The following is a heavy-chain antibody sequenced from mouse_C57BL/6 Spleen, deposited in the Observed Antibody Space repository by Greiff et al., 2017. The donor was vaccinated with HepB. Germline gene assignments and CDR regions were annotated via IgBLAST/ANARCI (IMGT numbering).Heavy chain of an antibody. D-gene: IGHD2-4*01. J-gene: IGHJ3*01. CDR2: INPYNGGT. CDR3: ARSNYDYDEGFAY. CDR1: GYTFTDYY. Sequence: VQLQQSGPVLVKPGASVKMSCKASGYTFTDYYMNWVKQSHGKSLEWIGVINPYNGGTSYNQKFKGKATLTVDKSSSTAYMELNSLTSEDSAVYYCARSNYDYDEGFAYWGQGTLVTVSA. V-gene: IGHV1-19*01.